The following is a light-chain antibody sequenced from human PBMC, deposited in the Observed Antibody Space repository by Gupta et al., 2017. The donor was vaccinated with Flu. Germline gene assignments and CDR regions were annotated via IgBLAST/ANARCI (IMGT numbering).Light chain of an antibody. Sequence: NFMLTQPHSVSESPGKTVTISCTRSSVSIASNYVQWYQQRPGTSPTTVIYEDNQRPSGVPDRFSGSIDRSSNSASLTISGLKTEDEADYYCQSYEVFGGGTKLTVL. CDR2: EDN. CDR3: QSYEV. CDR1: SVSIASNY. J-gene: IGLJ2*01. V-gene: IGLV6-57*01.